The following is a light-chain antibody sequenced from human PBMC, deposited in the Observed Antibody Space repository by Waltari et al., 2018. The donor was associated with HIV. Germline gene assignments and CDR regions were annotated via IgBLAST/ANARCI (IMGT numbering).Light chain of an antibody. J-gene: IGLJ3*02. CDR3: QVWDSGIVV. Sequence: YEVTQRPSLSVALGQTAKINCGGNYIGAKSVHWYQQKAGQAPLLVIYADSGRPSGVPDRYSGSSSGDMATLTITRVQSGDEAHYYCQVWDSGIVVFGGGTKLTVL. V-gene: IGLV3-9*01. CDR2: ADS. CDR1: YIGAKS.